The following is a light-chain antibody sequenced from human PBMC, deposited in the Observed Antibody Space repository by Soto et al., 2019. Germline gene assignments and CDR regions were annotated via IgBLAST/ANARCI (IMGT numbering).Light chain of an antibody. J-gene: IGKJ1*01. CDR2: QAS. CDR3: QQYNSHWT. Sequence: DVQMTQSPSTLSASVGDRVTITCRASQGISNRLAWYQQKPGKAPKLLIYQASSLKSGVPSRFGGSGSGTEFTLTITSRQPDDFATYYCQQYNSHWTFGQGTKVEIK. V-gene: IGKV1-5*03. CDR1: QGISNR.